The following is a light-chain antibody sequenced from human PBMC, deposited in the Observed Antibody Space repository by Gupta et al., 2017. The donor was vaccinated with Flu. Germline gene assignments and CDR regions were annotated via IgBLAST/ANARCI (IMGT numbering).Light chain of an antibody. Sequence: DIVMTQSPDSLAVSLGERGTNNCKSSQSVLYSSNNKNYLAWYQQKPGQPPKLLIYWASTRESGVPDRFSGSGSGTDFTLTISSLQAEDVAVYYCQQYYSTPPTFGQGTKLEIK. CDR2: WAS. J-gene: IGKJ2*01. CDR3: QQYYSTPPT. V-gene: IGKV4-1*01. CDR1: QSVLYSSNNKNY.